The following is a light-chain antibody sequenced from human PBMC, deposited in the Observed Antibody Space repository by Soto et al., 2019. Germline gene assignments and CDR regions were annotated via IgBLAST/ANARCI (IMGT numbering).Light chain of an antibody. J-gene: IGKJ1*01. CDR1: QSVGSD. Sequence: EVVVTPSPDTISLSPCETATLFFRASQSVGSDLAWYQQKPGQAPRLVIYDIFTRATGVPTRISGSGSGTEFTLTISSLQSEDFAVYYCQQYDNWLGTFGQGTKVDIK. CDR2: DIF. CDR3: QQYDNWLGT. V-gene: IGKV3D-15*01.